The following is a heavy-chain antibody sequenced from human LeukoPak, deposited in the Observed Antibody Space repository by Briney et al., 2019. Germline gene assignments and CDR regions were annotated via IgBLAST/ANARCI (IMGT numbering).Heavy chain of an antibody. CDR1: GGSISSYC. CDR2: IYYSGST. D-gene: IGHD1-26*01. V-gene: IGHV4-59*01. J-gene: IGHJ6*02. CDR3: ARDSGSFYYYYGMDV. Sequence: PSETLSLTCTVSGGSISSYCWSWIRQPPGKGLEWIGYIYYSGSTNYNPSLKSRVTISVDTSKNQFSLKLSSVTAADTAVYYCARDSGSFYYYYGMDVWGQGTTVTVSS.